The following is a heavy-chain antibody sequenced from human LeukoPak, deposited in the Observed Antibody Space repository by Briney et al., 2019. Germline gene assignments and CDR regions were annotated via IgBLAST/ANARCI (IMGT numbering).Heavy chain of an antibody. J-gene: IGHJ4*02. CDR3: ARGNTLTGYSRY. D-gene: IGHD3-9*01. CDR2: ISSNGGST. V-gene: IGHV3-64*01. Sequence: GGSLRLSCAASGFTFSSYDMHWVRQPPGKGLEYVSGISSNGGSTYYANSVKGRFTISRDNSKNTVYLKMGSLRAEDMAVYYCARGNTLTGYSRYWGQGTLVTVSS. CDR1: GFTFSSYD.